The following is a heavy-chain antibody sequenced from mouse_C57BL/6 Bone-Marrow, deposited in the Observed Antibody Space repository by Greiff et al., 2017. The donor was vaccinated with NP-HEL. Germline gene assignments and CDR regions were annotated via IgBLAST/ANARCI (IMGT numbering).Heavy chain of an antibody. J-gene: IGHJ3*01. Sequence: QVQLQQSGPELVKPGASVKISCKASGYAFSSSWMNWVKQRPGKGLEWIGRIYPGDGDTNYNGKFKGKATLTADKSSSTAYMQLSSLTSEDSAVYFCARSGLYYDYAAWFAYWGKGTLVTVSA. CDR1: GYAFSSSW. CDR3: ARSGLYYDYAAWFAY. D-gene: IGHD2-4*01. CDR2: IYPGDGDT. V-gene: IGHV1-82*01.